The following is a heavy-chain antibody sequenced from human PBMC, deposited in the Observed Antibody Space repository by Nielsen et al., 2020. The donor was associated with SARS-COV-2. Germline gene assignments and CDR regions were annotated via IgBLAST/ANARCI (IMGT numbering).Heavy chain of an antibody. CDR2: ISSSSSYT. CDR1: GFTFSDYY. V-gene: IGHV3-11*03. Sequence: GGSLRLSCAASGFTFSDYYMSWIRQAPGKGLEWVSYISSSSSYTNYADSVKGRFTISRDNAKNSLYLQMNSLRAEDTAVYYCARSVGATTLQLGYFDYWGQGTLVTVSS. D-gene: IGHD1-26*01. CDR3: ARSVGATTLQLGYFDY. J-gene: IGHJ4*02.